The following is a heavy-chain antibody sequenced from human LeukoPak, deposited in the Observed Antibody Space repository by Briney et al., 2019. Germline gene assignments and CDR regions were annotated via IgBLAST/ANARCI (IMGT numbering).Heavy chain of an antibody. J-gene: IGHJ4*02. V-gene: IGHV4-30-2*01. CDR2: IYHSGST. D-gene: IGHD2-21*02. CDR1: GDSISSGGYS. CDR3: ASRIYWGGGCSPYFDY. Sequence: SSETLSLTCAVSGDSISSGGYSWSWIRQPPGKGLEWIGYIYHSGSTYYNPSLKSRVTISVDRSKNQFSLKLSSVTAADTAVYYCASRIYWGGGCSPYFDYWGQGTLVTVSS.